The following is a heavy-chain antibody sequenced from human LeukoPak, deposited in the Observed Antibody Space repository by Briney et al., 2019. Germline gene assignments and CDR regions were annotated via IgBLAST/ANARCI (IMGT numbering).Heavy chain of an antibody. Sequence: SETLSPTCTVSDDSISDYYRGWIRQPPGKGLEWIGYFYNSGRSTYNPSLKSRVTISADTSKNHFSLKLNSVTTADTAVYYCTRGAGWLIDYWGQGILVTVSS. J-gene: IGHJ4*02. CDR3: TRGAGWLIDY. V-gene: IGHV4-59*01. CDR2: FYNSGRS. D-gene: IGHD3-16*01. CDR1: DDSISDYY.